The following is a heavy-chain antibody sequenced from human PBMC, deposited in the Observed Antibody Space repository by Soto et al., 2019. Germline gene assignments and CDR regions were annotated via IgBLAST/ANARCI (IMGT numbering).Heavy chain of an antibody. Sequence: PGGSLRLSCAASGFTFSSYGMHWVRQAPGKGLVWVSRINSDGSSTSYADSVKGRFTISRDNAKNTLYLQMNSLRAEDTAVYYCARVWRDSSGYYPSVFDYWGQGTLVTVSS. V-gene: IGHV3-74*01. CDR1: GFTFSSYG. CDR2: INSDGSST. J-gene: IGHJ4*02. CDR3: ARVWRDSSGYYPSVFDY. D-gene: IGHD3-22*01.